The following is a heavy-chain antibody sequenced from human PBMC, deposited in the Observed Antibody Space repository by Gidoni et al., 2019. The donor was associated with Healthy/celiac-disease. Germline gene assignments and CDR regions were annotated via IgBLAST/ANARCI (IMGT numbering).Heavy chain of an antibody. Sequence: QVQLVQSGAEVKKPGSSVKVSCKASGGTFSSYAISWVRQAPGQGLEWMGGIIPIFGTANYAQKFQGRVTITADESTSTAYMELSSLRSEDTAVYYCARGFPLSTYSYEERGFDYWGQGTLVTVSS. V-gene: IGHV1-69*01. CDR3: ARGFPLSTYSYEERGFDY. CDR2: IIPIFGTA. CDR1: GGTFSSYA. J-gene: IGHJ4*02. D-gene: IGHD5-18*01.